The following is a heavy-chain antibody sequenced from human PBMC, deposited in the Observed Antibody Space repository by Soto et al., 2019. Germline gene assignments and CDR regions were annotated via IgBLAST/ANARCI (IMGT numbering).Heavy chain of an antibody. J-gene: IGHJ6*02. CDR3: ARDPVDLFGYMDV. D-gene: IGHD6-25*01. V-gene: IGHV1-69*06. CDR2: IIPLLVTA. Sequence: QEELVQSGAEVKKPGSSVNVSCKASEGTFSSYSITWVRQAPGQRLEWMGEIIPLLVTANYAQKFQGRVTSTGDKSTSTIYMGLSSLRSDDTAVYYCARDPVDLFGYMDVWGQGTTVTVSS. CDR1: EGTFSSYS.